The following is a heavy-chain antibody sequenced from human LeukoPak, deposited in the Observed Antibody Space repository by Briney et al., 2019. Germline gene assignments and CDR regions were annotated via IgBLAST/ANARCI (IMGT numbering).Heavy chain of an antibody. D-gene: IGHD3-22*01. CDR2: ISSSSSTI. CDR1: GSPFNTYG. J-gene: IGHJ4*02. V-gene: IGHV3-48*01. Sequence: GGSLRLSCAASGSPFNTYGMTWVRQAPGKGLEWVSYISSSSSTIYYADSVKGRFTISRDNAKNSLYLQMNSLRAEDTAVYYCARTLTPYDSSGYYFYWGQGTLVTVSS. CDR3: ARTLTPYDSSGYYFY.